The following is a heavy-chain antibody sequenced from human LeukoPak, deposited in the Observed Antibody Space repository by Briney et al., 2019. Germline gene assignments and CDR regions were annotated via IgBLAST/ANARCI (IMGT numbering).Heavy chain of an antibody. V-gene: IGHV3-30*04. CDR1: GFTFSSYA. D-gene: IGHD3-10*01. CDR3: ARALTMVGRNDY. Sequence: PGGSLRLSCAASGFTFSSYAMHWVRQAPGKGLEWVAVISYDGSNKYYADSVKGRFTISRDNSKNTLYLQMNSLRAEDTAVYYCARALTMVGRNDYWGQGTLVTVSS. CDR2: ISYDGSNK. J-gene: IGHJ4*02.